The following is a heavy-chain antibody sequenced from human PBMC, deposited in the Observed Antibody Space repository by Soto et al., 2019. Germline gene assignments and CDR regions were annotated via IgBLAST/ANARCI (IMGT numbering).Heavy chain of an antibody. J-gene: IGHJ4*02. CDR1: GGSFSGYY. CDR3: ARGKGVLLWFGELFGFDY. CDR2: INHSGST. Sequence: SETLSLTCAVYGGSFSGYYWSWIRQPPGKGLEWIGEINHSGSTNYNPSLKSRVTISVDTSKNQFSLKLSSVTAADTAVYYCARGKGVLLWFGELFGFDYWGPGTLVTVSS. V-gene: IGHV4-34*01. D-gene: IGHD3-10*01.